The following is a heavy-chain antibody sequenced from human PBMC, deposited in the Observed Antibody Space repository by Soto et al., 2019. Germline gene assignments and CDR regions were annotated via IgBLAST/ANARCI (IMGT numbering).Heavy chain of an antibody. J-gene: IGHJ4*02. CDR3: ATSYGSGSTPFAY. CDR2: VNPILAMS. Sequence: QVQLVQSGAEVKKPGSSVKVSCKASGDTFSFYTLNWVRQAPGQGFEWVGRVNPILAMSSSAHKFQGRVSPFADKSAGTSYMELRSRRSDDTAVYYCATSYGSGSTPFAYWGQGTLVTVSS. D-gene: IGHD3-10*01. CDR1: GDTFSFYT. V-gene: IGHV1-69*02.